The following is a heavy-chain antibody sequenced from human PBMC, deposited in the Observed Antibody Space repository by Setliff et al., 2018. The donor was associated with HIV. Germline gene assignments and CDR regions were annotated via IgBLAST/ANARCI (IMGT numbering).Heavy chain of an antibody. V-gene: IGHV1-18*01. J-gene: IGHJ4*02. CDR2: INGYNSKT. CDR1: GYNFNNFG. CDR3: ARRAYCSSTTCFDN. D-gene: IGHD2-2*01. Sequence: ASVKVSCKSSGYNFNNFGVSWVRQAPGQGLEWLGYINGYNSKTHYSQKIQGRVTITRDTSASTAYMELSSLRSEDTAVYYCARRAYCSSTTCFDNWGQGTLVTVSS.